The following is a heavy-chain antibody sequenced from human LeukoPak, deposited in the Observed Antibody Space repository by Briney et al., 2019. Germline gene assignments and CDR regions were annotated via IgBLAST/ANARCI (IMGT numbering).Heavy chain of an antibody. D-gene: IGHD5-18*01. Sequence: PSETQSLTCTVSGGSISSSSYYWGWIRQPPGKGREWIGSIYYSGSTYYNPSLKSRVTIFVDTSKNQFSLKLSSVTAADTAVYYCASRGPNAYSHGYYGWFGPWGQGTLVTVSS. V-gene: IGHV4-39*01. CDR3: ASRGPNAYSHGYYGWFGP. J-gene: IGHJ5*02. CDR1: GGSISSSSYY. CDR2: IYYSGST.